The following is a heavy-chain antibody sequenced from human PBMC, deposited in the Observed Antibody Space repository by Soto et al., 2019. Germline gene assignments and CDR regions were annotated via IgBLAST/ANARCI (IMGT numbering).Heavy chain of an antibody. Sequence: EVQLVESGGGLVQPGGSLRLSCAASGFTVSSNYMSWVRQAPGKGLEWVSVIYSGGSTYYADSVKGRFTISRDNSKNTLYLQMNSLRAEDTAVYYCAAARKGVIAMFDYWGQGTLVTVSS. CDR3: AAARKGVIAMFDY. CDR2: IYSGGST. CDR1: GFTVSSNY. J-gene: IGHJ4*02. V-gene: IGHV3-66*01. D-gene: IGHD2-21*01.